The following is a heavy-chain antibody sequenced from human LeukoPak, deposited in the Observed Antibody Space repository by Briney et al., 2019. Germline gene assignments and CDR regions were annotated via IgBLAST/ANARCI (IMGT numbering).Heavy chain of an antibody. CDR3: ARDFPYGDYVGDY. CDR2: ISSSSSTL. CDR1: GFTFSSYS. J-gene: IGHJ4*02. Sequence: GGSLRLSCAASGFTFSSYSMNWVRQAPGKGLEWISYISSSSSTLYYADSVKGRFTISRDNAKNSLYLQMNRLRAEDTAVYYCARDFPYGDYVGDYWGQGTLVTVSS. D-gene: IGHD4-17*01. V-gene: IGHV3-48*01.